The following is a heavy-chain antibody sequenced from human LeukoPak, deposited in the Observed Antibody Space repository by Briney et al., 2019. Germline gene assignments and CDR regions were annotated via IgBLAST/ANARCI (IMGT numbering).Heavy chain of an antibody. Sequence: GGSLRLSCAASGCTFSSYAMRWVRQAPGKGLEGVSAISGSGGSTYYADSVKGRFTISRDNSKNTLYLQMNSLRAEDTAVYYCAKTDSELLLTNWFDPWGQGTMVTVSS. V-gene: IGHV3-23*01. D-gene: IGHD1-26*01. CDR2: ISGSGGST. J-gene: IGHJ5*02. CDR1: GCTFSSYA. CDR3: AKTDSELLLTNWFDP.